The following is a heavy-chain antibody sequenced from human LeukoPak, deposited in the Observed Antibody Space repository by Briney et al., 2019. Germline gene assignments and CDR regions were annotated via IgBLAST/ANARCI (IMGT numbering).Heavy chain of an antibody. CDR1: GGSFSGYY. D-gene: IGHD3-3*01. J-gene: IGHJ4*02. V-gene: IGHV4-34*01. CDR3: ARGRRITIFDY. CDR2: INHSGST. Sequence: SETLSLTCAVYGGSFSGYYWSWIRQPPGKGLEWIGEINHSGSTNYNPSLKSRVTISVDRSKNQFSLKLSSVTAADTAVYYCARGRRITIFDYWGQGTLVTVSS.